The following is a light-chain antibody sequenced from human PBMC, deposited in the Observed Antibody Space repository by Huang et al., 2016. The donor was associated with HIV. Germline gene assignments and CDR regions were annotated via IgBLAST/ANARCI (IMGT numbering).Light chain of an antibody. CDR2: GAS. CDR3: QQLSTFPRT. J-gene: IGKJ1*01. CDR1: EGIGNY. Sequence: IPLTQSPSSLSASVGDRVTITCRASEGIGNYLAWYQQKPGKAPKLLVYGASTLQNGVPSGFSGTGSGTDFTLTISSLQPEDFATYYCQQLSTFPRTFGQGTKVEIK. V-gene: IGKV1-9*01.